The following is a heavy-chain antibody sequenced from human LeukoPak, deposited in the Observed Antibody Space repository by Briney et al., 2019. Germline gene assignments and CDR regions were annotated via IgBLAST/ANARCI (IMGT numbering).Heavy chain of an antibody. Sequence: PSETLSLTCTVSGGSISSYYWSWIRQPPGKGLDWIGYIYYSGSTNYNPSLKSRVTISVDTSKNQFSLKLSSVTAADTAVYYCARSLCYDSSGYCVDAFDMWGQGTMVTVSS. V-gene: IGHV4-59*01. CDR2: IYYSGST. CDR1: GGSISSYY. J-gene: IGHJ3*02. D-gene: IGHD3-22*01. CDR3: ARSLCYDSSGYCVDAFDM.